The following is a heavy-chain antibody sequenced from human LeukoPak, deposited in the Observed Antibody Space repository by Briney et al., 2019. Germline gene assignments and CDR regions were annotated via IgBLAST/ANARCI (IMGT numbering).Heavy chain of an antibody. CDR1: GFTFSSYA. CDR3: ARGGTTTWVEDY. D-gene: IGHD2-2*01. V-gene: IGHV3-30-3*01. J-gene: IGHJ4*02. Sequence: GRSLRLSCAASGFTFSSYAMHWVRQAPGKGLEWVAVISYDGSNKYYADSVKGRFTISRDSSKNALYLQMNSLRAEDTAVYYCARGGTTTWVEDYWGQGTLVTVSS. CDR2: ISYDGSNK.